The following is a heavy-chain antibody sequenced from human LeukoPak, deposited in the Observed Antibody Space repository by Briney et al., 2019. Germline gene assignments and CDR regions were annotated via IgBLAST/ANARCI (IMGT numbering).Heavy chain of an antibody. J-gene: IGHJ6*02. CDR3: AREQQLATYYYHYYGMDV. CDR1: GYTFTSYD. V-gene: IGHV1-8*01. CDR2: MNPNSGNT. Sequence: ASVKVSCKASGYTFTSYDINWVRQATGQGLEWVGWMNPNSGNTGYAQKFQGRVTMTRNTSISTAYMELSSLRSEDTAVYYCAREQQLATYYYHYYGMDVWGQGTTVTVSS. D-gene: IGHD6-13*01.